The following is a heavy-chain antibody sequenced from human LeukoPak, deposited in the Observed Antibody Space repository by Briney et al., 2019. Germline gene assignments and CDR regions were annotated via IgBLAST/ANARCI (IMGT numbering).Heavy chain of an antibody. J-gene: IGHJ4*02. V-gene: IGHV7-4-1*02. Sequence: ASVKVSCKASGYTFTSYAMNWVRQAPGQGREWMGWINTNTGNPTYAQGFTGRFVFSLDTSVSTAYLQISSLKAEDTAVYYCARDRGSSGWYGGYFFDYWGQGTLVTVSS. CDR1: GYTFTSYA. D-gene: IGHD6-19*01. CDR2: INTNTGNP. CDR3: ARDRGSSGWYGGYFFDY.